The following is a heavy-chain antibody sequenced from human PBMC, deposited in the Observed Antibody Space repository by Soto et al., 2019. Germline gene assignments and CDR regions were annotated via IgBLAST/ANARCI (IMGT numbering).Heavy chain of an antibody. J-gene: IGHJ4*02. D-gene: IGHD2-15*01. CDR1: GFTFSSYG. CDR3: YVVVAATVFDY. V-gene: IGHV3-33*01. Sequence: GGSLRLSCAASGFTFSSYGMHWVRQAPGKGLEWVAVIWYDGSNKYYADSVKGRFTISRDNSKNTLYLQMNSLRAEDTAVYYCYVVVAATVFDYWGQGTLVTVSS. CDR2: IWYDGSNK.